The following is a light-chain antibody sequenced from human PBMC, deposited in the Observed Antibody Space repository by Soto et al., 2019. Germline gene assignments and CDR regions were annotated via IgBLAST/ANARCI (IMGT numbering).Light chain of an antibody. CDR2: GAS. Sequence: DIQMTQSPCSLSASLGDSVSITCRASQSIGADLNWYQQKPGKAPKLLIPGASTLQGGVPSRFRGSVSGTEVTLTSSSRQPGDLATYFWQQTYSTPSTFAQGTKVDI. V-gene: IGKV1-39*01. CDR1: QSIGAD. J-gene: IGKJ1*01. CDR3: QQTYSTPST.